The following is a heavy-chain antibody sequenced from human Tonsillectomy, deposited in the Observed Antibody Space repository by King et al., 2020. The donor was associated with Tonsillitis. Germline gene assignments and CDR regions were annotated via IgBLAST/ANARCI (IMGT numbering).Heavy chain of an antibody. CDR3: AKDFGFGEFAHDY. V-gene: IGHV3-30*18. CDR1: GFTFSSYG. Sequence: VQLVESGGGVVQPGRSLRLSCAASGFTFSSYGMHWVRQAPGKGLEWVAVISYDGSNKYYADSVKGRFTISRDNSKNRLYLQMNSLRAEDTAVYYCAKDFGFGEFAHDYWGQGTLVTVSS. D-gene: IGHD3-10*01. CDR2: ISYDGSNK. J-gene: IGHJ4*02.